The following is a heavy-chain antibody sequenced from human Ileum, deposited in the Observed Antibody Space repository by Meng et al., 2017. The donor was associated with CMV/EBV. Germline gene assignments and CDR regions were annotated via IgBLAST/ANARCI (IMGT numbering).Heavy chain of an antibody. CDR1: GDSLSTGDYY. J-gene: IGHJ4*02. V-gene: IGHV4-30-4*01. CDR2: IYYSGST. D-gene: IGHD6-19*01. Sequence: QIPLRQSSPGILTPSQTLSLTCTASGDSLSTGDYYWSWIRQHPGKGPEWIGYIYYSGSTLYNPSLKSPVTISLDKSKNQFSLRLRSVTAADTAVYFCAREGGGWYFDSWGQGTLVTVSS. CDR3: AREGGGWYFDS.